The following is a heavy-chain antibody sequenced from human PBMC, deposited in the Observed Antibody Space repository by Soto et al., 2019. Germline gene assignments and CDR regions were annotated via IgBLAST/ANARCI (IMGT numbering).Heavy chain of an antibody. CDR2: ISADHMNT. CDR3: EKDCIGDSCGLDI. D-gene: IGHD5-18*01. J-gene: IGHJ4*02. V-gene: IGHV1-18*01. Sequence: QVQLVQSGTEVKKPGASVKVSCKASGYTFAKYGISWVRQAPGQGLEWVGWISADHMNTVNAQKFRGRVNMTTDTPTSSDYMGRGRLKSNDTAICYSEKDCIGDSCGLDIWVQGTLVTLSS. CDR1: GYTFAKYG.